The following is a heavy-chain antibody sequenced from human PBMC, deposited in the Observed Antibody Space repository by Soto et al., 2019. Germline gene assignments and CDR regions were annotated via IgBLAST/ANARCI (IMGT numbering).Heavy chain of an antibody. D-gene: IGHD3-16*02. CDR1: GYTLTELS. CDR3: ATDRKEVIPPHYYYYYGMDV. V-gene: IGHV1-24*01. J-gene: IGHJ6*02. CDR2: FDPEDGET. Sequence: ASVKVSCKVSGYTLTELSMHWVRQAPGKGLEWMGGFDPEDGETIYAQKFQGRVTMTEDTSTDTAYMELSSLRSEDTAVYYCATDRKEVIPPHYYYYYGMDVWGQGTTVTVSS.